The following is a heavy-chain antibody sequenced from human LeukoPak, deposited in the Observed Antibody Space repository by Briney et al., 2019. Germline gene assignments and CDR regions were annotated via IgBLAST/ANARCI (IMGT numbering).Heavy chain of an antibody. CDR2: INHSGST. CDR3: NYYCSSTSCQSNWFDP. J-gene: IGHJ5*02. CDR1: GGSFSGYY. Sequence: SETLSLTCAVYGGSFSGYYWSWIRQPPGKGPEWIGEINHSGSTNYNPSPKSRVTISVDTSKNQFSLKLSSVTAADTAVYYCNYYCSSTSCQSNWFDPWGQGTLVTVSS. V-gene: IGHV4-34*01. D-gene: IGHD2-2*01.